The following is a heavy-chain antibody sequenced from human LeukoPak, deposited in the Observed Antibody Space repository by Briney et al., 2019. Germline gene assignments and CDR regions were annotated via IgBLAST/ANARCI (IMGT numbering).Heavy chain of an antibody. CDR3: ARDFWSGYHAVGDY. CDR2: ISAYNGNT. D-gene: IGHD3-3*01. Sequence: ASVKVSCKASGYTFTSYGISWVRQAPGQGLEWMGWISAYNGNTNYAQKLQGRVTMTTDTSTSTAYMELRSLRADDTAVYFCARDFWSGYHAVGDYWGQGTLVTVSS. CDR1: GYTFTSYG. J-gene: IGHJ4*02. V-gene: IGHV1-18*01.